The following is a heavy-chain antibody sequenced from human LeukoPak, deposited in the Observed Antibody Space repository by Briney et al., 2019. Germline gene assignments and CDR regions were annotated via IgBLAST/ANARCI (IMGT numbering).Heavy chain of an antibody. D-gene: IGHD1-26*01. J-gene: IGHJ4*02. CDR1: GFTFSTNA. CDR2: ISGSGAST. CDR3: AKDVGKWESLHFFDY. V-gene: IGHV3-23*01. Sequence: GGSLRLSCLTSGFTFSTNAMSWARQAPGKGLEWISGISGSGASTYYADSVTGRFTISSDNSRNTLYLQMNSLRGDDTAVYYCAKDVGKWESLHFFDYWGQGTLVTVSS.